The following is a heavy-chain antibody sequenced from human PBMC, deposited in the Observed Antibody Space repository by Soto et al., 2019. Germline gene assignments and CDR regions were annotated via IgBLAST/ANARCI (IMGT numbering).Heavy chain of an antibody. V-gene: IGHV1-69*13. J-gene: IGHJ3*02. CDR1: GGTFSSYA. CDR3: AGGPAGLAVAGFDAFDI. Sequence: GASVKVSCKASGGTFSSYAISWVRQAPGQGLEWMGGIIPIFGTANYAQKFQGRVTITADDSTSTAYMELSSLRSEDTAVYYCAGGPAGLAVAGFDAFDIWGQGTMVTVSS. CDR2: IIPIFGTA. D-gene: IGHD6-19*01.